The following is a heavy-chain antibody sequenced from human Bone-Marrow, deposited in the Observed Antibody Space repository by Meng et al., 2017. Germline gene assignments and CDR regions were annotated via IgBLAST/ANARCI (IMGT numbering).Heavy chain of an antibody. CDR2: IYYSGST. CDR3: ARRPEWLGYFDY. J-gene: IGHJ4*02. D-gene: IGHD3-3*01. Sequence: QVQLQESGPGLVKPSETLSLTCTVSGGSTSSYYWSWIRQPPGKGLEWIGYIYYSGSTNYNPSLKSRVTISVDTSKNQFSLKLSSVTAADTAVYYCARRPEWLGYFDYWGQGTLVTVSS. CDR1: GGSTSSYY. V-gene: IGHV4-59*01.